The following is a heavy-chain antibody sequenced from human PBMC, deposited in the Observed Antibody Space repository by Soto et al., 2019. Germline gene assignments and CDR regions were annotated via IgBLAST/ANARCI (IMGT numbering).Heavy chain of an antibody. D-gene: IGHD3-3*01. CDR1: GFTFSSYA. CDR2: ISGSGGST. Sequence: EVQLLESGGGLVQPGGSLRLSCAASGFTFSSYAMSWVRQAPGKGLEWVSAISGSGGSTYYADSVKGRFTISRDNSKNTLDLQMNSLRAEDTAVYYCAKGVWAIFGGVSNGGDWFDPWGQGTLVTVSS. V-gene: IGHV3-23*01. CDR3: AKGVWAIFGGVSNGGDWFDP. J-gene: IGHJ5*02.